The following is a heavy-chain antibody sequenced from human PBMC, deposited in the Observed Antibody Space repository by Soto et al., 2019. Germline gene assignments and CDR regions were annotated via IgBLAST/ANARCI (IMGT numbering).Heavy chain of an antibody. Sequence: QVQLVQSGAEVRKPGASVKLSCQTSGYPFTSYHMHWVRQAPGQGLEWLGVINPTEGRTRFSQKFQDRVTMPRDTSTSTVYMELSSLRSDDTAIYFCARGREYSFGYNWFDPWGPGTLVTVSS. CDR2: INPTEGRT. D-gene: IGHD4-4*01. CDR1: GYPFTSYH. J-gene: IGHJ5*02. CDR3: ARGREYSFGYNWFDP. V-gene: IGHV1-46*01.